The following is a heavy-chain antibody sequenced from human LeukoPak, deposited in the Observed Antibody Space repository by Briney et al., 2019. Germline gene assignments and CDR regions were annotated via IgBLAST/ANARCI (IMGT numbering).Heavy chain of an antibody. V-gene: IGHV4-34*01. CDR3: ARSTTVTSVDY. Sequence: SETLSLTCAIYGGSFSGYYWSWIRQPPGRGLEWIGEINHSGSTNYNPSLKSRVTISVDTSKNQFSLKLSSVTAADTAVYYCARSTTVTSVDYWGQGTLVTVSS. CDR2: INHSGST. J-gene: IGHJ4*02. CDR1: GGSFSGYY. D-gene: IGHD4-17*01.